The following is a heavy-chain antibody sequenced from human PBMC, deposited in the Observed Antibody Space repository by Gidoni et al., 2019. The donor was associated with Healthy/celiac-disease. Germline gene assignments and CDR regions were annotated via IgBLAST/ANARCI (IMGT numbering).Heavy chain of an antibody. CDR3: ARGMRRVYYDSSATGGFDP. Sequence: QVQLQQWGAGLLKPSETLSLTCAVYGGSFSGYYWSWIRQPPGKGLEWIGEINHSGSTNYNPSLKSRVTISVDTSKNQFSLKLSSVTAADTAVYYCARGMRRVYYDSSATGGFDPWGQGTLVTVSS. D-gene: IGHD3-22*01. CDR2: INHSGST. V-gene: IGHV4-34*01. CDR1: GGSFSGYY. J-gene: IGHJ5*02.